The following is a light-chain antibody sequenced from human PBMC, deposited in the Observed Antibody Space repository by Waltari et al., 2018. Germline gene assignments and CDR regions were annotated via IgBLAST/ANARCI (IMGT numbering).Light chain of an antibody. CDR3: QQYVRAPWT. CDR2: DAS. Sequence: VLTQSPRTLPSSPGVRVTLSSRAGQSVNSNYLVWYQQRPGQAPRLLIYDASNRATGIALRFSGSESETDFTLTISRLEPEDVAVYYCQQYVRAPWTFGQGTKVEIK. J-gene: IGKJ1*01. V-gene: IGKV3-20*01. CDR1: QSVNSNY.